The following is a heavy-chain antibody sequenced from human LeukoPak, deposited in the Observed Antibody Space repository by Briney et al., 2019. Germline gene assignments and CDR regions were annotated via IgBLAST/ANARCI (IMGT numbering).Heavy chain of an antibody. V-gene: IGHV4-59*08. Sequence: PSETLSLTCTVSGGSIRSYYWSWIRQPPGKGLEWIGYIYYSGSTNYNPSLKSRVTISVDTSKNQFSLKLSSVTAADTAVYYCARHPIQDDFWSGYYPYYYYGMDVWGQGTTVTVSS. D-gene: IGHD3-3*01. J-gene: IGHJ6*02. CDR1: GGSIRSYY. CDR2: IYYSGST. CDR3: ARHPIQDDFWSGYYPYYYYGMDV.